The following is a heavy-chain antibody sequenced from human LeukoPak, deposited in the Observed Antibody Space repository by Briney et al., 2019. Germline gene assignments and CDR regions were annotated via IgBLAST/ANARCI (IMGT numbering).Heavy chain of an antibody. CDR1: GYTFTNYG. Sequence: ASVKVSCKTSGYTFTNYGISWVRQAPGQGLEWMGWISAYNGNTNYAQKLQGRVTMTTDTSTSTAYMELRSLRSDDTAVYYCARDKESGGSCCYNWFDPWCRGTLVTVSS. J-gene: IGHJ5*02. V-gene: IGHV1-18*01. CDR2: ISAYNGNT. CDR3: ARDKESGGSCCYNWFDP. D-gene: IGHD2-15*01.